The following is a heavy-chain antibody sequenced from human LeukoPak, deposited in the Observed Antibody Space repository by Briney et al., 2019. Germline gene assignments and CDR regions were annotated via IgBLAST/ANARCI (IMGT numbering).Heavy chain of an antibody. CDR1: GGSISSYY. J-gene: IGHJ4*02. CDR2: IYYSGST. CDR3: ARMGGYCSSTSCYRAFFYFDY. V-gene: IGHV4-59*12. D-gene: IGHD2-2*02. Sequence: SETLSLTCTVSGGSISSYYWSWIRQPPGKGLEWIGYIYYSGSTNYNPSLKSRVTISVDTSKNQFSLKLSSVTAADTAVYYCARMGGYCSSTSCYRAFFYFDYWGQGTLVTVSS.